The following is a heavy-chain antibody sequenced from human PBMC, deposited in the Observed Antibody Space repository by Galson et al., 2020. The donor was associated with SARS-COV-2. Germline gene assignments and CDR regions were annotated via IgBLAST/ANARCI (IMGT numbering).Heavy chain of an antibody. J-gene: IGHJ6*02. CDR1: GYTFNNYG. CDR3: ARIGATPYYDAWRGYFDYYYYAVDV. CDR2: ISSYNGIT. Sequence: ASVMVSCKASGYTFNNYGISWVRQAPGQGLEWMGWISSYNGITNYAQKFQGRVTMTSDTSTTTAYMELRSLRSDDTAVYYCARIGATPYYDAWRGYFDYYYYAVDVWGQGTSVTVSS. V-gene: IGHV1-18*01. D-gene: IGHD3-3*01.